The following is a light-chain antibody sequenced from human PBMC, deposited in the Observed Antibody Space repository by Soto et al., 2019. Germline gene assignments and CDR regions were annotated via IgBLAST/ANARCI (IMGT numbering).Light chain of an antibody. CDR3: LQYGVPLWT. J-gene: IGKJ1*01. Sequence: EIALTQSPGTLSLSPGERATLSCRASQSVTANYLAWYQQRPGQAPRLLIYAASIGATGVPDRFSGSGSVTDFTLTISRLEPEDFAVYYCLQYGVPLWTFGQGTTVKIK. V-gene: IGKV3-20*01. CDR2: AAS. CDR1: QSVTANY.